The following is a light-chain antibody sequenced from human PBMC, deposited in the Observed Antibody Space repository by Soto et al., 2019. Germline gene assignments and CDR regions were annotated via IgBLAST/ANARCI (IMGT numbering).Light chain of an antibody. CDR3: QHFGYPQWT. J-gene: IGKJ1*01. Sequence: LVLTQSPGTLSLSPGETAALSCRASQIGSGNYLSWYQQKPGQAPRLLIYTTSTRAPGIPDRLNGSRSATGFTLSINRLEPEDSAVYFCQHFGYPQWTFGRGTKVDI. CDR2: TTS. CDR1: QIGSGNY. V-gene: IGKV3-20*01.